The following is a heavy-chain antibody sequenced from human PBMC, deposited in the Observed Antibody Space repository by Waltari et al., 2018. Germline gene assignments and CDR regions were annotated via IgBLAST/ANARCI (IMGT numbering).Heavy chain of an antibody. CDR2: IKQDGSEK. CDR3: ARAGYCSRTACFFQPDY. CDR1: GFTFSDPL. D-gene: IGHD2-2*01. V-gene: IGHV3-7*01. J-gene: IGHJ4*02. Sequence: EVQLVESGGGLVQPGGSLRPSCAASGFTFSDPLTTWVRQSPEKGLEWVANIKQDGSEKLYVDSVRGRFTSSRDNTKNSLYLQMNNLRLDDTSVYYCARAGYCSRTACFFQPDYWGPGTRVTVSS.